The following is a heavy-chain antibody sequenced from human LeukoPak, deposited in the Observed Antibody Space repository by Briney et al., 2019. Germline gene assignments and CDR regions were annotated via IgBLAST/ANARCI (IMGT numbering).Heavy chain of an antibody. CDR3: TRDSKYVMDV. J-gene: IGHJ6*02. V-gene: IGHV3-74*01. Sequence: GGSLRLSCAASGFNFSSYWMHWARQAPGKGLVWVSRIYSDGSNTIYADSVKGRFTISRDNAKNTLYLQMNSLTAEDTAIYYCTRDSKYVMDVWGQGTTVTVSS. CDR1: GFNFSSYW. CDR2: IYSDGSNT. D-gene: IGHD4-11*01.